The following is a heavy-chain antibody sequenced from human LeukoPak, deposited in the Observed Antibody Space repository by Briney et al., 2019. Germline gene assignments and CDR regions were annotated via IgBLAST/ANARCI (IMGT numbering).Heavy chain of an antibody. CDR2: ISASSSGI. J-gene: IGHJ4*02. V-gene: IGHV3-48*01. CDR1: GFTLSLYG. CDR3: VRDPSSVRLPFGS. Sequence: GGSLRLSCAVSGFTLSLYGMNWVRQAPGKGLEWISHISASSSGIFYADSVKGRFITSRDNTRSSLYLHMNSLRAEDTAVYYCVRDPSSVRLPFGSWGQGTLVTVSS. D-gene: IGHD6-6*01.